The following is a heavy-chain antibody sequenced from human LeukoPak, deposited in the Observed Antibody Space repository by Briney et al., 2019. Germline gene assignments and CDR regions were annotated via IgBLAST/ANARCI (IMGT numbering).Heavy chain of an antibody. V-gene: IGHV1-69*13. CDR3: ARDRPGRYCSTISCYSASPFDP. Sequence: GASVKVSCKASGGTFSNFGISWVRQAPGQGLEWMGGIIPIFGTANYAQKFQGRVTITADESTSTAYMELSSLRSEDTAVYYCARDRPGRYCSTISCYSASPFDPWGQGTLVAVSS. J-gene: IGHJ5*02. D-gene: IGHD2-2*02. CDR1: GGTFSNFG. CDR2: IIPIFGTA.